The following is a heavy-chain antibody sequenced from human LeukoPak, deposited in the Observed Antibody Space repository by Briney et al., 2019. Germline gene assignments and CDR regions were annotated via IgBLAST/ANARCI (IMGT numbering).Heavy chain of an antibody. CDR1: GYTFTSYA. CDR2: MNAGNGNT. J-gene: IGHJ4*02. CDR3: ARDYSSGWSFDY. V-gene: IGHV1-3*01. D-gene: IGHD6-19*01. Sequence: ASVTVSCKASGYTFTSYAMHWVRQAPGQRLEWMGWMNAGNGNTKYSQKFQGRVTITRDTSASTAYMELSSLRSEDTAVYYCARDYSSGWSFDYWGQGTLVTVSS.